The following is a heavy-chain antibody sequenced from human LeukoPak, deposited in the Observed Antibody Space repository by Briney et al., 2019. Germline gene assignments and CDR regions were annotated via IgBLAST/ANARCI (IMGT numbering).Heavy chain of an antibody. D-gene: IGHD6-6*01. Sequence: PSETLSLTCTVSGDSISSGDYYWSWIRQPAGKGLEWIGRISSSGSTNYNPSLKSRVTISVDTSKNQFSLKLSSVTAADTAVYYCARGAIAARPGIDYWGQGTLVTVSS. CDR1: GDSISSGDYY. CDR3: ARGAIAARPGIDY. J-gene: IGHJ4*02. V-gene: IGHV4-61*02. CDR2: ISSSGST.